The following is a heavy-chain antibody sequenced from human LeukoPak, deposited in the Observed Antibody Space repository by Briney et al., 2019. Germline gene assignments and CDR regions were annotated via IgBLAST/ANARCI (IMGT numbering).Heavy chain of an antibody. V-gene: IGHV4-59*01. CDR1: GGSIISYY. CDR2: IYYSGST. Sequence: SETLSLTCTVSGGSIISYYWSWIRQPPGKGLEWIGYIYYSGSTNYNPSLKSRVTISVDTSKNQFSLKLSSVTAADTAVYYCARQVQPYDFWSGYYAFDYWGQGTLLTVSS. D-gene: IGHD3-3*01. CDR3: ARQVQPYDFWSGYYAFDY. J-gene: IGHJ4*02.